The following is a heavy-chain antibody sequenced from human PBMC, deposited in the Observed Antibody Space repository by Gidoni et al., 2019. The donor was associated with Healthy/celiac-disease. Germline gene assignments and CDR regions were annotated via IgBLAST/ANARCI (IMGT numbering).Heavy chain of an antibody. CDR1: GGSISSSSYY. D-gene: IGHD2-15*01. CDR3: ARLCSGGSCYGNGNWFDP. Sequence: QLQLQESGPGLVKPSETLYLTCTVSGGSISSSSYYWGWIRQPPGKGLEWIGSVYYSGSTYYNPSLKSRVTISVDTSKNQFSLKLSSVTAADTAVYYCARLCSGGSCYGNGNWFDPWGQGTLVTVSS. V-gene: IGHV4-39*01. CDR2: VYYSGST. J-gene: IGHJ5*02.